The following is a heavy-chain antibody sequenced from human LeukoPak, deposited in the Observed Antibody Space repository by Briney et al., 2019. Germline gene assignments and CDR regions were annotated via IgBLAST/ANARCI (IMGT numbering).Heavy chain of an antibody. CDR3: ARDAPNWGDAFDI. CDR1: GFTFSSYS. J-gene: IGHJ3*02. Sequence: GGSLRLSCAASGFTFSSYSMNWVRRAPGKGLEWVSCITSSSDYIEYADSVKGRFTISRDNAKNSLYLEMNSLKAEDTAVYYCARDAPNWGDAFDIWGQGTMVTVSS. D-gene: IGHD7-27*01. CDR2: ITSSSDYI. V-gene: IGHV3-21*01.